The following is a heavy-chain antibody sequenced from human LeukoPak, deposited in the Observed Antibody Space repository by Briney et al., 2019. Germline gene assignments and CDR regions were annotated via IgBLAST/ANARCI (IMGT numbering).Heavy chain of an antibody. CDR2: IWYDGSNK. D-gene: IGHD2-21*02. Sequence: GGSLRLSCEASGFTFNNYGMHWVRQAPGKGLEWVAVIWYDGSNKYYGDSVKGRFTISRDNSKNTLYLQMNSLRAEDTAVYYCARDVKGGDFYYFDYWGQGTPVTVSS. CDR3: ARDVKGGDFYYFDY. J-gene: IGHJ4*02. V-gene: IGHV3-33*01. CDR1: GFTFNNYG.